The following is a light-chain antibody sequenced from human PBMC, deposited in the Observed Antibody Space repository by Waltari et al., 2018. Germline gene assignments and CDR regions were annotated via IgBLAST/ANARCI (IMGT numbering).Light chain of an antibody. J-gene: IGKJ1*01. CDR1: QNVGTY. V-gene: IGKV3-20*01. Sequence: EIVLTQSPGTLSLSPGERATLSCRASQNVGTYLAWNHQKPGQAPRLLIYHASSRATGIPDRFSGSGSGTDFSLTISRPEPEDFAVYYCQNHERLPAMFGQGTNVEIK. CDR3: QNHERLPAM. CDR2: HAS.